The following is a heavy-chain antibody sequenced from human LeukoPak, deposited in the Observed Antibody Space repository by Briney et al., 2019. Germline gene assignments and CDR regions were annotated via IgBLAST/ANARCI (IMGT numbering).Heavy chain of an antibody. CDR2: ISGSGGST. V-gene: IGHV3-23*01. J-gene: IGHJ4*02. CDR1: GFTFTTYA. D-gene: IGHD4-17*01. Sequence: GGSLRLSCAASGFTFTTYAMSWVRQAPGKGLERVTVISGSGGSTHYADSVKGRFTISRDNSKNTLYLQMNSLRAEDTAVYYCAKDILEFYGSYFDYWGQGTLVAVSS. CDR3: AKDILEFYGSYFDY.